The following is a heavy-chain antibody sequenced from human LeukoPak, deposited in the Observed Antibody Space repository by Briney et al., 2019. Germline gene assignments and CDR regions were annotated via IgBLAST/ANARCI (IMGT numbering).Heavy chain of an antibody. V-gene: IGHV4-34*01. J-gene: IGHJ4*02. CDR3: ARRGGSYYRSFNFDY. CDR2: VDHSGNT. CDR1: GESFSGFY. D-gene: IGHD1-26*01. Sequence: SSEALSLTCAVYGESFSGFYWSWVRQPPGKGLESIGEVDHSGNTNYNPSLKSRVTISVDTSKNQFSLKLSSVTAADTAVYYCARRGGSYYRSFNFDYWGQGTLVTVSS.